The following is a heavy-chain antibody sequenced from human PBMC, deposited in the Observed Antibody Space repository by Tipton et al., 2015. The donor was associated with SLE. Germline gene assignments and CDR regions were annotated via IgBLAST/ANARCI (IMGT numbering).Heavy chain of an antibody. CDR1: EFSFSTYT. D-gene: IGHD2-21*01. Sequence: SLRLSCTASEFSFSTYTMNWVRQAPGKGLEWVAFIRYDGADNYYADSVKGRFAISRDNSRNTVYLQMNSLRAADTGVYYCAKDLFPRHPNYYYYGMDVWGQGTTVTVSS. CDR3: AKDLFPRHPNYYYYGMDV. CDR2: IRYDGADN. J-gene: IGHJ6*02. V-gene: IGHV3-30*02.